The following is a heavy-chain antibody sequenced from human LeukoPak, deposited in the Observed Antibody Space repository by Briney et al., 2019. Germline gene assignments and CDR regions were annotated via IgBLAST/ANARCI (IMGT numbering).Heavy chain of an antibody. CDR3: ATFYSNYVFDY. V-gene: IGHV4-59*01. CDR2: IYNSESA. Sequence: PSETLSLTCTVSGGSISTYYWNWIRQPPGKGLEWIGYIYNSESANYNPSLKSRVTISADTSKKQFSLKLSSVTAADTAVYYCATFYSNYVFDYWGQGTLVTVSS. CDR1: GGSISTYY. D-gene: IGHD4-11*01. J-gene: IGHJ4*02.